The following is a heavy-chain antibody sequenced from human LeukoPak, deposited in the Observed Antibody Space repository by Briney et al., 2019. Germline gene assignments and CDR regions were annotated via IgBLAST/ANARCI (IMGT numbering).Heavy chain of an antibody. V-gene: IGHV3-30*02. CDR3: AKGLRYFDWLSSFDY. J-gene: IGHJ4*02. CDR2: IRYDGSNK. CDR1: GFTFSSYG. Sequence: GGSLRLSCAASGFTFSSYGVHWVRQAPGKGLEWVAFIRYDGSNKYYADSVKGRFTISRDNSKNTLYLQMNSLRAEDTAVYYCAKGLRYFDWLSSFDYWGQGTLVTVSS. D-gene: IGHD3-9*01.